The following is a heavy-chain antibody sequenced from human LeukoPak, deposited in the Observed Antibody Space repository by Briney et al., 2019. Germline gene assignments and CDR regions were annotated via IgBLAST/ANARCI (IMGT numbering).Heavy chain of an antibody. CDR2: INHSGST. V-gene: IGHV4-34*01. Sequence: PSETLSLTCAVYGGSFSGYYWSWIRQPPGKGLEWIGEINHSGSTNYNPSLKSRVTISVDTSKNHFSLKLSSVTAADTAVYYCARLGLRYRSTYYYYMDVWGKGTTVTVSS. CDR3: ARLGLRYRSTYYYYMDV. CDR1: GGSFSGYY. J-gene: IGHJ6*03. D-gene: IGHD6-13*01.